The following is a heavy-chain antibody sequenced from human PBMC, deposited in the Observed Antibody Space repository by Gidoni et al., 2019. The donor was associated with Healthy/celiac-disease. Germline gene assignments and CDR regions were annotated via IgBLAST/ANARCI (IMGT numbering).Heavy chain of an antibody. D-gene: IGHD3-22*01. CDR1: GFTFSSYG. CDR2: IWYDGSNK. Sequence: GGGVVQPGRSLRLSCAASGFTFSSYGMHWVRQAPGKGLEWVAVIWYDGSNKYYADSVKGRFTISRDNSKNTLYLQMNSLRAEGTAVYYCASYYYDSSGLDYWGQGTLVTVSS. J-gene: IGHJ4*02. V-gene: IGHV3-33*01. CDR3: ASYYYDSSGLDY.